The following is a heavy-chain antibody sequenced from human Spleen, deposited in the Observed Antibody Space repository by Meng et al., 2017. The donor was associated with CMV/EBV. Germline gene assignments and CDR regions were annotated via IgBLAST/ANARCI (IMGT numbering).Heavy chain of an antibody. J-gene: IGHJ3*02. V-gene: IGHV4-59*01. CDR1: GGSINSYY. CDR3: AREIILIGYSRGAFDI. D-gene: IGHD3-9*01. Sequence: GSLRLSCNVSGGSINSYYWSWIRQPPGKGLEWIGYIHYSGSTNYNPALKSRVTISVDTSKTQFSVKLSSVTAADTAAYYCAREIILIGYSRGAFDIWGQGTRVTVSS. CDR2: IHYSGST.